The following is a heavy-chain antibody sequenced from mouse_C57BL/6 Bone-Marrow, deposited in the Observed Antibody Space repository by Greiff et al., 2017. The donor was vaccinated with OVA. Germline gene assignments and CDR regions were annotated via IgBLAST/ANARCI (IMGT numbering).Heavy chain of an antibody. J-gene: IGHJ4*01. Sequence: EVKLMESGPGLVKPSQSLSLTCSVTGYSITSGYYWNWIRQFPGNKLEWMGYISYDGSNNYKPSLKNRISITRDTSKNQFFLKLNSVTTEDTATYYCAREAAYAMDYWGQGTSVTVSS. V-gene: IGHV3-6*01. CDR3: AREAAYAMDY. CDR1: GYSITSGYY. CDR2: ISYDGSN.